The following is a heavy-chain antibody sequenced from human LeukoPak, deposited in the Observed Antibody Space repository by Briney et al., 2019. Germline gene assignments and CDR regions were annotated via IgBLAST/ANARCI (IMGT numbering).Heavy chain of an antibody. Sequence: RTGGSLRLSCAASGFTFSSYAMHWVRQAPGKGLEWVAVISYDGSNKYYADSVKGRFTISRDNSKNTLYLQMNSLRAEDTAVYYCAIDCSSTSCYWGAEGYWGQGTLVTVSS. J-gene: IGHJ4*02. CDR1: GFTFSSYA. CDR3: AIDCSSTSCYWGAEGY. V-gene: IGHV3-30-3*01. D-gene: IGHD2-2*01. CDR2: ISYDGSNK.